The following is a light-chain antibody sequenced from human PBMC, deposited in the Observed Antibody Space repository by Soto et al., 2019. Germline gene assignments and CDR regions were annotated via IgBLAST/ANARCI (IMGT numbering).Light chain of an antibody. CDR1: QSVGRSS. J-gene: IGKJ1*01. V-gene: IGKV3-20*01. CDR3: QKYGSSPRT. CDR2: GAS. Sequence: EIVLTQSPGTLSLSPGERATLSCRAGQSVGRSSLAWYQQKPGQAPRFLIYGASSRPTGIPARFSGSGSGTDFTLTISRLEPEDFAVYYCQKYGSSPRTFGQGTKVEIK.